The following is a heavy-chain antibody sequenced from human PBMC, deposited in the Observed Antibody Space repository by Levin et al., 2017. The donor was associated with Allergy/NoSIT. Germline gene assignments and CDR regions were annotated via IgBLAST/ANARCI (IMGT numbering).Heavy chain of an antibody. Sequence: VASVKVSCKASGGTFSSYAISWVRQAPGQGLEWMGGIIPIFGTANYAQKFQGRVTITADESTSTAYMELSSLRSEDTAVYYCARVLTGYSSGKGLDYWGQGTLVTVSS. D-gene: IGHD6-19*01. CDR1: GGTFSSYA. CDR2: IIPIFGTA. J-gene: IGHJ4*02. V-gene: IGHV1-69*13. CDR3: ARVLTGYSSGKGLDY.